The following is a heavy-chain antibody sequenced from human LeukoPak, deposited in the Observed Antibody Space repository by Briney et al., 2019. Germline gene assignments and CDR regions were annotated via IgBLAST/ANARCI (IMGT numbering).Heavy chain of an antibody. Sequence: GGSVRLSCAASGFTFSTYSMNWVRQAPGKGLEWVSYISTSSSYIHYADSVNGRFTISRDNAKKSLFLQMNSLRAEDTAVYYCARAPLHLAMYHYFDYWGQGTLVTVSS. CDR2: ISTSSSYI. CDR1: GFTFSTYS. J-gene: IGHJ4*02. D-gene: IGHD2-2*01. CDR3: ARAPLHLAMYHYFDY. V-gene: IGHV3-21*01.